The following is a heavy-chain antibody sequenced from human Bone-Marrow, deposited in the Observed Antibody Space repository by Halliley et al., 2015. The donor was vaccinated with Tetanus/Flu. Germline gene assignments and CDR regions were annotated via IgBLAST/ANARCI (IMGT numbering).Heavy chain of an antibody. CDR1: GFTFSSYG. CDR3: AKCAYNYGNDALDI. CDR2: IKGGGGAT. D-gene: IGHD5-18*01. J-gene: IGHJ3*02. Sequence: SLRLSCAASGFTFSSYGMHWVRQAPGKGLEWVSTIKGGGGATYYADSVKGRFTISRDNSQNTLFLQMNSLRAEDTAVYYCAKCAYNYGNDALDIWGQGTKVTVSS. V-gene: IGHV3-23*01.